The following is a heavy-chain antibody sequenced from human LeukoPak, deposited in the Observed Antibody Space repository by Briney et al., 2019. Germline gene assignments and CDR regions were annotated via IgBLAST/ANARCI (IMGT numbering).Heavy chain of an antibody. Sequence: GGSLRLSCAASGFTLISYSMDWVRQARGKGLEWVAGISDSGGNTKYADSVKGRFTISRDNPKNTLYLQMNSLRAEDTAVYFCAKRGVVIRVILVGFHKEAYYFESWGQGALVTVSS. CDR1: GFTLISYS. CDR3: AKRGVVIRVILVGFHKEAYYFES. V-gene: IGHV3-23*01. CDR2: ISDSGGNT. J-gene: IGHJ4*02. D-gene: IGHD3/OR15-3a*01.